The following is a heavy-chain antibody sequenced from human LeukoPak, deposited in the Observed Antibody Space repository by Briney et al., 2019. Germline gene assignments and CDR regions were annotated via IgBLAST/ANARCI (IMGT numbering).Heavy chain of an antibody. Sequence: SQTLSLTCAFSGASISTAGYYWTWIRQPPGEGLEWVGYIYYTGAIDYNPFLKSRATISIDTSRNYFSLKLSSVTAADTAVYYCARGRGTGSYFHDWGQGTLVTVSS. V-gene: IGHV4-31*11. CDR3: ARGRGTGSYFHD. CDR1: GASISTAGYY. D-gene: IGHD3/OR15-3a*01. CDR2: IYYTGAI. J-gene: IGHJ4*03.